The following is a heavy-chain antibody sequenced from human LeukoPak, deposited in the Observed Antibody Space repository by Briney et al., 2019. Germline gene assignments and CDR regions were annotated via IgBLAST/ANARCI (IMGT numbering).Heavy chain of an antibody. D-gene: IGHD6-13*01. Sequence: GGSLRLSCSASGFSFCSSSMRSVRRAPGKGLVWVSRISSDGTSTNYADSVKGRFIISRDNAKNTLYLQMNSLRAEDTAFYFCAGVRRSSCFDYWGPVTLVAVSS. CDR3: AGVRRSSCFDY. V-gene: IGHV3-74*01. CDR1: GFSFCSSS. J-gene: IGHJ4*02. CDR2: ISSDGTST.